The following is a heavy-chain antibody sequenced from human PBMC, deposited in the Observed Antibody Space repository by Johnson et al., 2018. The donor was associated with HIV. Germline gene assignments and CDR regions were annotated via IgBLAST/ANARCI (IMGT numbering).Heavy chain of an antibody. J-gene: IGHJ3*02. Sequence: QVQLVESGGAVVQPGRSLRLSCAASGFTFSSYGMHCVRRAPGKGLEWVAVISYDGSNKYYADSVKGRFTVSRDNSKNTLYLQMNSLRPEDMAVYYCAKERQLVRAFDIWGQGTMVTVSS. CDR3: AKERQLVRAFDI. V-gene: IGHV3-30*18. CDR1: GFTFSSYG. CDR2: ISYDGSNK. D-gene: IGHD6-6*01.